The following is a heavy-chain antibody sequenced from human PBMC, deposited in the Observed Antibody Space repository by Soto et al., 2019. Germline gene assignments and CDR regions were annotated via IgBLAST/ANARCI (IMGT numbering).Heavy chain of an antibody. Sequence: GASVKVSCKASGYTFTSYGISWVRQAPGQGLEWMGWISAYNGNTNYAQKLQGRVTMTTDTSTSTAYMELRSLRSDDTAVYYCAIGGSFEYSSSSFDYWGQGTLVTVSS. J-gene: IGHJ4*02. CDR2: ISAYNGNT. CDR1: GYTFTSYG. D-gene: IGHD6-6*01. V-gene: IGHV1-18*01. CDR3: AIGGSFEYSSSSFDY.